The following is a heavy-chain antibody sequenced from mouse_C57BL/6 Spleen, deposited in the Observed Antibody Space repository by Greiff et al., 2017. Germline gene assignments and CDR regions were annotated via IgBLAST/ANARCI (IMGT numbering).Heavy chain of an antibody. CDR1: GYSITSGYY. J-gene: IGHJ2*01. CDR2: ISYDGSN. Sequence: ESGPGLMKPSQSLSLTCSVTGYSITSGYYWNWIRQFPGNKLEWMGYISYDGSNNYNPSLKNRISITRDTSKNQFFLKLNSVTTEDTATYYCARVTTVVAKNFDYWGQGTTLTVSS. D-gene: IGHD1-1*01. CDR3: ARVTTVVAKNFDY. V-gene: IGHV3-6*01.